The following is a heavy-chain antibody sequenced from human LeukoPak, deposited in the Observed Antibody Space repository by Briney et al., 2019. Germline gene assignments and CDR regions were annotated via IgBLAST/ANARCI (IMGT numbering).Heavy chain of an antibody. CDR1: GFTFSSYS. J-gene: IGHJ4*02. V-gene: IGHV3-21*01. CDR2: ISSSSSYI. CDR3: ARGLSGYCSGGSCYIFDY. D-gene: IGHD2-15*01. Sequence: GGSLRLSCAASGFTFSSYSMNWVRQAPGKGLEWVSSISSSSSYIYYADLVKGRFTISRDNAKNSLYLQMNSLRAEDTAVYYCARGLSGYCSGGSCYIFDYWGQGTLVTVSS.